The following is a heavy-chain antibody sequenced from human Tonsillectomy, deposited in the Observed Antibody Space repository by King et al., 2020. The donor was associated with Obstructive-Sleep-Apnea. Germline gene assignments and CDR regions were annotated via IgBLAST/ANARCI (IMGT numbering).Heavy chain of an antibody. V-gene: IGHV3-21*01. CDR3: ARDHRRTMIVVVPTHYYGMDV. D-gene: IGHD3-22*01. CDR1: GFTFSSYS. CDR2: ISSSSSYI. Sequence: VQLVESGGGLVKPGGSLRLSCAASGFTFSSYSMNWVRQAPGKGLEWVSSISSSSSYIYYADSVKGRFTISRDNAKNSLYLQMNSLRAEDTAVYYCARDHRRTMIVVVPTHYYGMDVWGQGTTVTVSS. J-gene: IGHJ6*02.